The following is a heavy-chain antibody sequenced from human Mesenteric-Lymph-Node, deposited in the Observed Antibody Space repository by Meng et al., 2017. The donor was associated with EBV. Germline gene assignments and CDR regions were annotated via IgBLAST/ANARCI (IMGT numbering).Heavy chain of an antibody. D-gene: IGHD3-22*01. V-gene: IGHV4-4*02. CDR2: IYHSGST. Sequence: QVQLQGPGPVLFKPSGTLSLTCAVAGGSISSSNWWSWVRQPPGKGLEWIGEIYHSGSTNYNPSLKSRVTISVDKSKNQFSLKLSSVTAADTAVYYCARVNDSSGYLDYWGQGTLVTVSS. CDR3: ARVNDSSGYLDY. J-gene: IGHJ4*02. CDR1: GGSISSSNW.